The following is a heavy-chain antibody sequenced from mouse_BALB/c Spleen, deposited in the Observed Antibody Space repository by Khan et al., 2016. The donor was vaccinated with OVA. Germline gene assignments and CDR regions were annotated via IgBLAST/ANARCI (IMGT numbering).Heavy chain of an antibody. CDR3: TRLGSYYGSTFVF. V-gene: IGHV1-7*01. CDR2: FNPSTDYA. D-gene: IGHD1-1*01. Sequence: QVQLQQSGAELAKPGASVKMSCKASGYTFSTYWMHWVKQRPGQGLEWIGYFNPSTDYADFNQKFKDKATLIADKSSSTAFMQLSSLTSEDSAVYYCTRLGSYYGSTFVFWGQGTTLTVSS. CDR1: GYTFSTYW. J-gene: IGHJ2*01.